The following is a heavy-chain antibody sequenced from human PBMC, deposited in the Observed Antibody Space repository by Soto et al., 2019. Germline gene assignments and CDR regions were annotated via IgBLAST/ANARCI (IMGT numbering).Heavy chain of an antibody. Sequence: GGSLRLSCAASGFTFSLYAMSWIRQAPGKGLEWVSYISSSSSYTNYADSVKGRFTISRDNAKNSLYLQMNSLRAEDTAVYYCARGDYYDSSGPFSDAFDIWGQGTMVTVSS. CDR1: GFTFSLYA. CDR3: ARGDYYDSSGPFSDAFDI. J-gene: IGHJ3*02. V-gene: IGHV3-11*06. CDR2: ISSSSSYT. D-gene: IGHD3-22*01.